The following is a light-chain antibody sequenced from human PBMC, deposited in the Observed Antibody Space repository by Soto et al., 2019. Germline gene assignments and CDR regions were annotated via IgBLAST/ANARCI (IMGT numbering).Light chain of an antibody. CDR1: SSNIGAGYD. CDR2: GNS. J-gene: IGLJ3*02. CDR3: QSYYSSLSGWV. V-gene: IGLV1-40*01. Sequence: HSVLTQPPSVSGAPGQRVTISCTGSSSNIGAGYDVHWYQQLPGTAPKLLIYGNSNRPSGVPDRFSGSKSGTSASLAITGFQAEDEADYYCQSYYSSLSGWVFGGGTKLTVL.